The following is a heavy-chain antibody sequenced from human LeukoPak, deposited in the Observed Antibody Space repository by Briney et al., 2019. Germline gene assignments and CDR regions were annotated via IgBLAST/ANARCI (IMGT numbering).Heavy chain of an antibody. CDR1: GFTFSDYD. J-gene: IGHJ4*02. Sequence: GGSLRLSCAASGFTFSDYDMHWVRHATGKGLEWVSAIGTAGGTYYTGSVKGRFTISRENAKNSLYLQMNSLRAGDTAVYYCARVAKERVGGVYYFDYWGQGTLVTVSS. V-gene: IGHV3-13*01. CDR2: IGTAGGT. D-gene: IGHD1-1*01. CDR3: ARVAKERVGGVYYFDY.